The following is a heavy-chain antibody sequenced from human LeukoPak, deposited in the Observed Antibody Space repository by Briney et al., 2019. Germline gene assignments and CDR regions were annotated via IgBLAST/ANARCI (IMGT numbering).Heavy chain of an antibody. Sequence: GGSLRLSCVASGFTFSSLGMHWVRQAPGKGLEWVSSISSSSSYIYYADSVKGRFTISRDNAKNSLYLQMNSLRAEDTAVYYCARDPELIVVGAGYGMDVWGQGTTVTVSS. D-gene: IGHD1-26*01. V-gene: IGHV3-21*01. CDR3: ARDPELIVVGAGYGMDV. J-gene: IGHJ6*02. CDR1: GFTFSSLG. CDR2: ISSSSSYI.